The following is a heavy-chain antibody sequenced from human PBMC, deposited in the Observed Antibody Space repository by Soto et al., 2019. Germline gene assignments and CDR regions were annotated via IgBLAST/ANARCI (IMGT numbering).Heavy chain of an antibody. J-gene: IGHJ6*02. CDR2: MNPDSVNT. V-gene: IGHV1-8*01. Sequence: QVHLVQSGAEVKQSGASVRVSCKASGYSFTNYDITWVRQATGQGLEWMGWMNPDSVNTGSPENFQARVTMNATTSINTAYMELTSLRSENTAVYYCTRAQFEFASYFGLDVSGQGTTVTVSS. CDR1: GYSFTNYD. CDR3: TRAQFEFASYFGLDV.